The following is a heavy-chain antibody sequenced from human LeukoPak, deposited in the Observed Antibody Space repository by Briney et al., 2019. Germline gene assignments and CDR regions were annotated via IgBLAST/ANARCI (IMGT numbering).Heavy chain of an antibody. Sequence: PGGSLRLSCAASGFTFSSYTMGWVRQAPEKGLEWVSEINDSGGNTYYARSVKGRFTISRDNSKNTVYLQMNSLRAEDTAVYYCAKERRDGYPDLDYWGQGTLVTVSS. J-gene: IGHJ4*02. CDR2: INDSGGNT. CDR3: AKERRDGYPDLDY. V-gene: IGHV3-23*01. CDR1: GFTFSSYT. D-gene: IGHD6-25*01.